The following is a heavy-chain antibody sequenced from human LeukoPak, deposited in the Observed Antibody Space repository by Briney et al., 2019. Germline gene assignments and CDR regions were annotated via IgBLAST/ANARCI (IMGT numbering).Heavy chain of an antibody. CDR1: GYTFTSYD. D-gene: IGHD2-2*01. CDR2: MNPNSGNT. J-gene: IGHJ6*02. Sequence: ASVKVSCKASGYTFTSYDINWVRQATGQGLEWMGWMNPNSGNTGYAQKFQGRVTMTRNTSISTAYMELSSLGSEDTAVYYCARGCGSTSCYRYYYGMDVWGQGTTVTVSS. V-gene: IGHV1-8*01. CDR3: ARGCGSTSCYRYYYGMDV.